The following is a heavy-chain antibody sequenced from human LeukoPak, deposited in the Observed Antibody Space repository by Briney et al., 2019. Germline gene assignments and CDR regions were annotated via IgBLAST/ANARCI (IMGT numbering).Heavy chain of an antibody. CDR3: AASSGWYVY. V-gene: IGHV3-23*01. D-gene: IGHD6-19*01. Sequence: GGSLRLSCAASGFTFSSYGMSWVRQAPGKGLEWVSAISGSGGSTYYADSVKGRFTISRDNAKNSLYLQMNSLRAEDTAVYYCAASSGWYVYWGQGTLVTVSS. CDR2: ISGSGGST. J-gene: IGHJ4*02. CDR1: GFTFSSYG.